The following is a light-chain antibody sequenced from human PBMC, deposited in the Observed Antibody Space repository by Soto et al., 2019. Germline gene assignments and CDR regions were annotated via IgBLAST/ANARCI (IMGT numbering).Light chain of an antibody. CDR3: CSYAGTYACTYTFHVV. J-gene: IGLJ2*01. CDR2: DVS. V-gene: IGLV2-11*01. Sequence: QSALTQPRSVSGSPGQSVTISCTGTSSDVGTYDFVSWYQQHPGKAPKLMIYDVSKRPSGVPDRFSGSRSGNTASLTISGLQAEDEADYYCCSYAGTYACTYTFHVVFGGGTKLTVL. CDR1: SSDVGTYDF.